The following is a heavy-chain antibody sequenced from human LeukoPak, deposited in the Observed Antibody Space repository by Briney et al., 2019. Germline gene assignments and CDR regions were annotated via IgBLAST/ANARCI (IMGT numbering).Heavy chain of an antibody. J-gene: IGHJ4*02. Sequence: GGSLRLSCAASGFTFSSYSMNWVRQAPGKGLEWVSYISSSSSTIYYADSVKGRFTISRDNAKNSLYLQMNSLRAEDTAVYYCARDLLDMQVSDVLLWFGESGGFDYWGQGTLVTVSS. CDR2: ISSSSSTI. CDR1: GFTFSSYS. D-gene: IGHD3-10*01. CDR3: ARDLLDMQVSDVLLWFGESGGFDY. V-gene: IGHV3-48*01.